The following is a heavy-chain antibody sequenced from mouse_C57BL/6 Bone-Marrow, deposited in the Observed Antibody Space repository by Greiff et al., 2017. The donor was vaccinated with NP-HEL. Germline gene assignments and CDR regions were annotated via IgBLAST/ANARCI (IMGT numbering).Heavy chain of an antibody. CDR2: IDPETGGT. Sequence: QVQLKQSGAELVRPGASVTLSCKASGYTFTDYEMHWVKQTPVHGLEWIGAIDPETGGTASNQQFKGKAILTADKSSSTAYMELRSLTSEDSAVYYCTRGVYDGYYQYYFGDWGQGTTLTVSS. D-gene: IGHD2-3*01. CDR1: GYTFTDYE. J-gene: IGHJ2*01. V-gene: IGHV1-15*01. CDR3: TRGVYDGYYQYYFGD.